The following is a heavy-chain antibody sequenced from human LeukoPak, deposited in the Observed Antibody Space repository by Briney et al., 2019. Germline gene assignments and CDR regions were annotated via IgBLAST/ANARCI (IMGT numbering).Heavy chain of an antibody. D-gene: IGHD2-8*01. CDR2: IYSGGST. V-gene: IGHV3-66*01. J-gene: IGHJ4*02. CDR3: ARVYLERLTAGYFDH. Sequence: AGGSLRLSCAASGFTVSSNYMSWVRQAPGKGLEWVSVIYSGGSTYYADSVKGRFTISRDSSKTTLYLHMNSLRAEDTAIYYCARVYLERLTAGYFDHWGQGTWVTVSP. CDR1: GFTVSSNY.